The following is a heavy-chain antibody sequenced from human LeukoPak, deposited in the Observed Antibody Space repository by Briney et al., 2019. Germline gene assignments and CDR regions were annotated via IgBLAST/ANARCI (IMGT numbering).Heavy chain of an antibody. V-gene: IGHV3-23*01. Sequence: GGSLRLSCAASGFTFSSYAMSWVRQAPGKGLEWVSAITRSGDSAYYVDSVKGRFTISRDNSKNTLYLQMNSLRAEDTAVYYCAKDRHAPGRYCSSTSCFPFDSWGQGTLVTVSS. D-gene: IGHD2-2*01. CDR2: ITRSGDSA. CDR3: AKDRHAPGRYCSSTSCFPFDS. J-gene: IGHJ5*01. CDR1: GFTFSSYA.